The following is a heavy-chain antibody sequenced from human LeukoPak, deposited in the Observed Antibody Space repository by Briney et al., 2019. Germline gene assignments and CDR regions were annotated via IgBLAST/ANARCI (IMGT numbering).Heavy chain of an antibody. CDR3: ARDRSSQY. D-gene: IGHD6-13*01. CDR1: GFTVSSNH. J-gene: IGHJ4*02. Sequence: GGSLRLSCAASGFTVSSNHMTWVRQAPGKGLEWVSVIYSGGSIYYADSVKGRFTISRDTSKNTLYLRMNTLRAEDTAVYYCARDRSSQYWGQGTLVTVSS. V-gene: IGHV3-53*01. CDR2: IYSGGSI.